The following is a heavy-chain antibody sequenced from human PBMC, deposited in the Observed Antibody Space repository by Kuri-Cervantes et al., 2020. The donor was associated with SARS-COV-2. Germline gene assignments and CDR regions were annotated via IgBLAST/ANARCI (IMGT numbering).Heavy chain of an antibody. V-gene: IGHV1-69*06. CDR1: GGTFSSYT. D-gene: IGHD3-3*01. CDR3: AREVMADDFWSGYYFDD. J-gene: IGHJ4*02. Sequence: SVKVSCKASGGTFSSYTISWVRQAPGQGLEWMGGIIPIFGTANYAQKFQGRVTITADKSTSTAYMELSSLRSEDTAVYYCAREVMADDFWSGYYFDDGGQGTLVTVSS. CDR2: IIPIFGTA.